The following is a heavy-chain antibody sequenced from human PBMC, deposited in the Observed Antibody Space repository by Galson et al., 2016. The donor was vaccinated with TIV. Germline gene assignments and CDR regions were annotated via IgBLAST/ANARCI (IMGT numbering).Heavy chain of an antibody. V-gene: IGHV4-38-2*02. CDR2: IYESGTT. CDR3: GREGSTVTMHHYFGMDV. D-gene: IGHD4-17*01. CDR1: GYSINSGYY. Sequence: ETLSLTCAVSGYSINSGYYWGCIRQPPGKGLQWIGSIYESGTTYYNPSLKSRLTMSVDTSKNQFSLKLSSASAADTAVYYCGREGSTVTMHHYFGMDVWGQGTSVTVSS. J-gene: IGHJ6*02.